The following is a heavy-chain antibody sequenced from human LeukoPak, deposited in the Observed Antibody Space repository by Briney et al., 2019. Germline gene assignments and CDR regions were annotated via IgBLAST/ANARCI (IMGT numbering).Heavy chain of an antibody. V-gene: IGHV3-7*03. J-gene: IGHJ5*02. D-gene: IGHD1-26*01. CDR3: ARVGWELLNLHFDP. CDR2: IKKDGSQK. Sequence: GGSLRLSCVASGFTFSDKWMSWVRQAPGKGPEWVASIKKDGSQKYYVDSVKGRFTISRDNAQNSLYLEMSSLSVEDTAIYSCARVGWELLNLHFDPWGQGTLVTVSS. CDR1: GFTFSDKW.